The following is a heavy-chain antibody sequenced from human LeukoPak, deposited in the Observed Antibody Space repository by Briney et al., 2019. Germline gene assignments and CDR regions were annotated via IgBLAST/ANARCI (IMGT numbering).Heavy chain of an antibody. CDR2: IKEDGSDK. CDR1: GFIFSNYW. D-gene: IGHD3/OR15-3a*01. V-gene: IGHV3-7*01. Sequence: PGGSLRLSCEATGFIFSNYWMAWVRQAPGKGLEWVANIKEDGSDKNYVESMKGRFTISRDNTKTSLYLQMNSLRAEDTAVYYCARPSFRTGSYFDHWGQGTLVTVSS. J-gene: IGHJ4*02. CDR3: ARPSFRTGSYFDH.